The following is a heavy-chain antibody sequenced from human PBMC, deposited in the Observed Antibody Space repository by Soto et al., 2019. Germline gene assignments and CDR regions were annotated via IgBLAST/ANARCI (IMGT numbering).Heavy chain of an antibody. CDR1: GLTVSSDY. V-gene: IGHV3-66*01. J-gene: IGHJ4*02. CDR3: ARVAPSAWYEDY. Sequence: QLVESGGDLVQPGGSLRLSCAASGLTVSSDYVSWVRQAPGKGLEWVSIIYSGGYTYYADSLDGRFTISRDNSKNIVYLQMNSLRVDDTAVYYCARVAPSAWYEDYWGQGTLVTVSS. D-gene: IGHD6-19*01. CDR2: IYSGGYT.